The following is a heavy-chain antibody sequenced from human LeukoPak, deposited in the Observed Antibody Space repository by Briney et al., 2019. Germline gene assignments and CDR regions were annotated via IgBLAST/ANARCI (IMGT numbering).Heavy chain of an antibody. CDR1: GVSISSSNSY. CDR3: ARRLFNDYSTGNWFDP. CDR2: IYHSGST. V-gene: IGHV4-39*07. J-gene: IGHJ5*02. D-gene: IGHD4-11*01. Sequence: SETLSLTCTVSGVSISSSNSYWGWIRQPPGKGLEWIGEIYHSGSTNYNPSLKSRVTISVDKSKNQFSLKLSSVTAADTAVYYCARRLFNDYSTGNWFDPWGQGTLVTVSS.